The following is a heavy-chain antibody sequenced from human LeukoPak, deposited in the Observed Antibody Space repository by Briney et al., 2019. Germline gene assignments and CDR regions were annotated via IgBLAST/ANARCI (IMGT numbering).Heavy chain of an antibody. J-gene: IGHJ5*02. CDR3: ARRMCSSTSCSSNWFAP. CDR1: GYRFTSYW. Sequence: GDSLKISCRSSGYRFTSYWIAWVRQMPGKGLEWMGIIYPGDSHTRYSPSFQGQVTISADKSISTAYLQLSSLKASDTAMYYCARRMCSSTSCSSNWFAPWGQGTLVTVSS. V-gene: IGHV5-51*01. D-gene: IGHD2-2*01. CDR2: IYPGDSHT.